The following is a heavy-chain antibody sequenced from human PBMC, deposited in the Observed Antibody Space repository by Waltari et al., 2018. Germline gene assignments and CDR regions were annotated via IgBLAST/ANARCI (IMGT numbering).Heavy chain of an antibody. V-gene: IGHV4-59*01. CDR3: ATFTAPEAFDI. D-gene: IGHD6-25*01. Sequence: QVQLQESGPGLVKPSATLSLTCTVSGGSISSYYWSWIRQPPGKGLEWIGYIYYSGSTNYNPSLKSRVTISVDTSKNQFSLKLSSVTAADTAVYYCATFTAPEAFDIWGQGTMVTVSS. J-gene: IGHJ3*02. CDR2: IYYSGST. CDR1: GGSISSYY.